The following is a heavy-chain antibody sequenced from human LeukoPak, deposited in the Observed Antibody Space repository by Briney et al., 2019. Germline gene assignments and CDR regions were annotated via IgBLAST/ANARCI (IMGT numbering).Heavy chain of an antibody. Sequence: SETLSLTCTVSGGSISSYYWSWLRQPPGKGLEWIGYIYYTGSTNYNPSLKSRVTISVDTSKNQFSLKLSSVTAADTAVYYCARAPTALSYHILTGAHFDYWGPGTLVTVSS. D-gene: IGHD3-9*01. V-gene: IGHV4-59*01. CDR2: IYYTGST. CDR3: ARAPTALSYHILTGAHFDY. CDR1: GGSISSYY. J-gene: IGHJ4*02.